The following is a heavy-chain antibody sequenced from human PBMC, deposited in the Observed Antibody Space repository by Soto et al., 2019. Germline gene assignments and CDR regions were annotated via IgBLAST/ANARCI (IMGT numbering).Heavy chain of an antibody. Sequence: PGESLKISCTGFGYSFVSYWIGWVRQMPGKGLEWMGMIFPGDSDTKNSPSLQGQITMSVDKSDSSAYLQWRSLKASDTAMYYCAAGYTTGPDAFDIWGQGTMVTVSS. CDR3: AAGYTTGPDAFDI. D-gene: IGHD6-13*01. V-gene: IGHV5-51*01. J-gene: IGHJ3*02. CDR1: GYSFVSYW. CDR2: IFPGDSDT.